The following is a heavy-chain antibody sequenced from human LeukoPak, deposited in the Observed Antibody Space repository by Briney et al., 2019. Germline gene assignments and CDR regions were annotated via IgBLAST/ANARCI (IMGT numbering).Heavy chain of an antibody. D-gene: IGHD3-22*01. V-gene: IGHV3-20*04. CDR1: GLTFSSYA. CDR3: ARTPRIYYDDRMDI. CDR2: INWNGGST. J-gene: IGHJ3*02. Sequence: GGSLRLSCASSGLTFSSYAMSWVRQAPGKGLEWVSGINWNGGSTGYADSVKGRFTISRDNAKNSLYLQMNSLRAEDTALYYCARTPRIYYDDRMDIWGQGTMVIVSS.